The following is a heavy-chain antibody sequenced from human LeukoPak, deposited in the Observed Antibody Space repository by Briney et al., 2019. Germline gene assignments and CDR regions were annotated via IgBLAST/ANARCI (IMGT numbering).Heavy chain of an antibody. CDR3: ATTEDFWSGYFSY. CDR1: GFTFGDYA. V-gene: IGHV3-48*01. J-gene: IGHJ4*02. Sequence: SGGSLRLSCTASGFTFGDYAISWVRQAPGKGLEWVSYISSSSSTIYYADSVKGRFTISRDNAKNSLYLQMNSLRAEDTAVYYCATTEDFWSGYFSYWGQGTLVTVSS. CDR2: ISSSSSTI. D-gene: IGHD3-3*01.